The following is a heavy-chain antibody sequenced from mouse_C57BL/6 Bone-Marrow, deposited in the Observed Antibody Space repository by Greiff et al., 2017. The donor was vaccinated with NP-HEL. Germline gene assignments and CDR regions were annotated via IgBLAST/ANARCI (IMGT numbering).Heavy chain of an antibody. J-gene: IGHJ4*01. CDR1: GYAFSSSW. Sequence: QVQLKESGPELVKPGASVKISCKASGYAFSSSWMNWVKQRPGKGLEWIGRIYPGDGDTNYNGKFKGKATLTADKSSSTAYMQLSSLTSEDSAVYFCAPLTFYAMDYWGQGTSVTVSS. CDR3: APLTFYAMDY. CDR2: IYPGDGDT. V-gene: IGHV1-82*01. D-gene: IGHD1-3*01.